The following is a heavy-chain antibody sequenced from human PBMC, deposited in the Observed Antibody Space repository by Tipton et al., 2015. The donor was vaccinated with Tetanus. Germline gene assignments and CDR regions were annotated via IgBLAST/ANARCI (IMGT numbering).Heavy chain of an antibody. CDR2: IYSGGST. J-gene: IGHJ6*02. D-gene: IGHD6-13*01. CDR1: GFTVSSNY. V-gene: IGHV3-53*01. Sequence: SLRLSCAASGFTVSSNYMSWVRQAPGKGLEWVSVIYSGGSTHYADSVKGRFTISRDNSKNTLYLQMNSLRAEDTAVYYCASEGIAAGRYYGMDVWGQGTTVTVSS. CDR3: ASEGIAAGRYYGMDV.